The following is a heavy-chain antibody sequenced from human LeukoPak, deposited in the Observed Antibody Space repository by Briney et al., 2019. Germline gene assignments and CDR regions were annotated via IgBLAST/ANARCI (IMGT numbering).Heavy chain of an antibody. D-gene: IGHD2-15*01. CDR1: GFTFSSYA. V-gene: IGHV3-64*01. Sequence: GGSLRLSCAASGFTFSSYALHWVRQTPGKGLEYVSAISSNGGSTYYANSVKGRFTISRDNSKNTLYLQMGSLRAEGMAVYYCARVSVVAATLDYWGQGTLVTVSS. J-gene: IGHJ4*02. CDR2: ISSNGGST. CDR3: ARVSVVAATLDY.